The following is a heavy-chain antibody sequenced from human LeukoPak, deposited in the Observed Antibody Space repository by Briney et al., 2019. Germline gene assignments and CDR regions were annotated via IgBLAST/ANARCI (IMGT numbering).Heavy chain of an antibody. J-gene: IGHJ4*02. CDR2: IRYDGSNK. CDR1: GFTFSSYG. CDR3: AKEGRRYCGGDCYSSFDY. D-gene: IGHD2-21*01. V-gene: IGHV3-30*02. Sequence: GGSLRLSCAASGFTFSSYGMHWVRQAPGKGLEWVAFIRYDGSNKYYADSVKGRFTISRDNSKNTLYLQMNSLRAEDTAVYYCAKEGRRYCGGDCYSSFDYWGQGTLVTVSS.